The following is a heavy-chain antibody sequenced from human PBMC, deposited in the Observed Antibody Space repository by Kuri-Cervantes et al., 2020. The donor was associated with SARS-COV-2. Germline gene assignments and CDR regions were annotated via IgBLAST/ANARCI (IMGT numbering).Heavy chain of an antibody. D-gene: IGHD7-27*01. J-gene: IGHJ3*02. CDR1: GGTFTDYY. CDR3: ARDFSWSQLGTGAFDI. CDR2: INPNSGGT. Sequence: ASVKVSCKASGGTFTDYYIHWVRQAPGQGLEWMGWINPNSGGTNYAQKFQGRVTMTRDTSISTAYMELSRLRSDDTAVYYCARDFSWSQLGTGAFDIWGQGTMVTVSS. V-gene: IGHV1-2*02.